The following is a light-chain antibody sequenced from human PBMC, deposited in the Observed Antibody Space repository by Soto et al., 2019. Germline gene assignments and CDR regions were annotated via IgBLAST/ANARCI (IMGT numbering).Light chain of an antibody. CDR2: DAS. CDR3: QQANTFPLA. J-gene: IGKJ1*01. V-gene: IGKV1-12*01. Sequence: DIQMTQSPSSVSASVGDSVTITCRASQTISTYLVWYQQQPGKAPNLLISDASNLQSGVPARFSGSGSGTDFTLTITSLQPEDFATYYCQQANTFPLAFGQGTKVEIK. CDR1: QTISTY.